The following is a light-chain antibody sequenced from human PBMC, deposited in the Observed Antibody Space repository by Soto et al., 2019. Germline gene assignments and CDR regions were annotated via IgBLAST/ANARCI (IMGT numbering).Light chain of an antibody. V-gene: IGKV4-1*01. Sequence: ETVMTQSPDSLALSLCESSTINCKSSQSVLYSSNNKNYLAWYQQKPGQPPKLLIYWASARESGVPDRFSGSGSGTDFTLTISSLQAEDVAVYYCQQYYSTPWTFGQGTKVDIK. CDR1: QSVLYSSNNKNY. CDR3: QQYYSTPWT. CDR2: WAS. J-gene: IGKJ1*01.